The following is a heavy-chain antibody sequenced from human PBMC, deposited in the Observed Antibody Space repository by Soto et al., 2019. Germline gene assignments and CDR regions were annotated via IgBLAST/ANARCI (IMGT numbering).Heavy chain of an antibody. CDR3: ARPFYDYKHYSGMDV. J-gene: IGHJ6*02. CDR1: GGSFSGYY. CDR2: INHSGST. Sequence: SGTLSLTCAVYGGSFSGYYWSWIRQPPGKGLEWIGEINHSGSTNYNPSLKSRVTISVDTSKNQFSLKLSSVTAADTAVYYCARPFYDYKHYSGMDVWGQGTTVTVSS. V-gene: IGHV4-34*01. D-gene: IGHD4-4*01.